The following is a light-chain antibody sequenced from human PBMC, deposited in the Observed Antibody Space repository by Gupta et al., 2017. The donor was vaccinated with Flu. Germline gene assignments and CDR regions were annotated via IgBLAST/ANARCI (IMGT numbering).Light chain of an antibody. CDR3: QQYGSSPPT. CDR1: QSVSSNY. V-gene: IGKV3-20*01. J-gene: IGKJ1*01. CDR2: GAS. Sequence: GTLSLSPGERATLSCRASQSVSSNYVAWYQQKPGQAPRLLIYGASHRATGIPDRFSGSGSGTDFTLTISRLEPEDFAVYYCQQYGSSPPTFGQGTKVEIK.